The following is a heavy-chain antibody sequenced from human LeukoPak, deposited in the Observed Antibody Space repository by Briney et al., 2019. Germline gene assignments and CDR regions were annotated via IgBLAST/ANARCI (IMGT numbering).Heavy chain of an antibody. V-gene: IGHV3-20*01. Sequence: GGSLRLSCAASGFTFSSSAMTWVRQAPGKGLEWVSGINWNGGSTGYADSVKGRFTISRDNAKNSLYLQMNSLRAEGTALYHCARFVGGPYYYMDVWGKGTTVTVSS. J-gene: IGHJ6*03. D-gene: IGHD3-16*01. CDR3: ARFVGGPYYYMDV. CDR2: INWNGGST. CDR1: GFTFSSSA.